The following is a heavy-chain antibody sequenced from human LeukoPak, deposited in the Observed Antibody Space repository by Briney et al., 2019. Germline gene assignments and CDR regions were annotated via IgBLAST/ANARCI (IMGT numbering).Heavy chain of an antibody. D-gene: IGHD1-26*01. CDR1: GFTFSSYS. V-gene: IGHV3-21*01. J-gene: IGHJ4*02. CDR2: ISSSSSYI. Sequence: PGGSLRLSCAASGFTFSSYSMNWVRQAPGKGLEWVSSISSSSSYIYYADSVEGRFTISRDNAKNSLYLQMNSLRAEDTAVYYCARRWELLDDYWGQGTLVTVSS. CDR3: ARRWELLDDY.